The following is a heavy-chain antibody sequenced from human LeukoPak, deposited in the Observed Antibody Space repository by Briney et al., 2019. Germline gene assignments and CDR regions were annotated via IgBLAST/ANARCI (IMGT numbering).Heavy chain of an antibody. Sequence: SETLSLTCTVSGGYISTFFWTWIRQSAGKGLEWIGRIYTGTTYYNPSLESRATISVDTSNNRFSLKLTSLTAADTAVYYCARGTEMTSFTGYYSFDYWGRGSLVTVSS. CDR1: GGYISTFF. J-gene: IGHJ4*02. CDR2: IYTGTT. CDR3: ARGTEMTSFTGYYSFDY. D-gene: IGHD3-9*01. V-gene: IGHV4-4*07.